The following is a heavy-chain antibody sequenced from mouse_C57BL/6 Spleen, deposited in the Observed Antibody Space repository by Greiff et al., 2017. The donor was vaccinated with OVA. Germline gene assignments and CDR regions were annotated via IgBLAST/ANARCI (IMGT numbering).Heavy chain of an antibody. CDR2: IDPSDSYT. Sequence: QQSCKASGYTFTSYWMQWVKQRPGQGLEWIGEIDPSDSYTNYNQKFKGKATLTVDTSSSTAYMQLSSLTSEDSAVYYCARGQYFDYWGQGTTLTVSS. CDR3: ARGQYFDY. CDR1: GYTFTSYW. V-gene: IGHV1-50*01. J-gene: IGHJ2*01.